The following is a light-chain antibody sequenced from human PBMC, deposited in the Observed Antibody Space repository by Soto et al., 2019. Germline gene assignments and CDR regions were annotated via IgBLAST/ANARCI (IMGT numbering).Light chain of an antibody. Sequence: EVVLTQSPGTLSLSPGERATLSCRASQSVSSYLAWYQQKPGQAPRLLISDSSDRATGIPARFSGRGSGTDFTLTISSLEPEDSAVYYGQQRSNWPLTFGGGTKVEI. CDR3: QQRSNWPLT. CDR1: QSVSSY. V-gene: IGKV3-11*01. J-gene: IGKJ4*01. CDR2: DSS.